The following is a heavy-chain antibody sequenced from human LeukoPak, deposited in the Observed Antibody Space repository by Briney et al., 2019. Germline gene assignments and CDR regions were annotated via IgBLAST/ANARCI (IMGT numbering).Heavy chain of an antibody. CDR3: ASILGDVNYGYYFDY. V-gene: IGHV3-11*03. J-gene: IGHJ4*02. D-gene: IGHD4-11*01. CDR2: ISSSSSYT. Sequence: GGSLRLSCAASGSTFSDYYMSWIRQAPGKGLEWVSYISSSSSYTNYADSVKGRFTISRDNAKNSLYLQMNSLRAEDTAVYYCASILGDVNYGYYFDYWGQGTLVTVSS. CDR1: GSTFSDYY.